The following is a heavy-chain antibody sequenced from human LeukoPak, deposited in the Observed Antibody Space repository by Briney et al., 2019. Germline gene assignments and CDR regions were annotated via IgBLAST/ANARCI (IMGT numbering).Heavy chain of an antibody. CDR1: GYTFTAYH. CDR3: ASLGLTIGFDH. J-gene: IGHJ4*02. D-gene: IGHD3-10*01. CDR2: INPNNGGT. Sequence: GASVKVSCKPSGYTFTAYHVHWVRQVPGQGLEWMGWINPNNGGTNYAQKFQGRVTMTSDTSISSAYMELTRLTSDDTAVYYCASLGLTIGFDHWGQGTLVTVSS. V-gene: IGHV1-2*02.